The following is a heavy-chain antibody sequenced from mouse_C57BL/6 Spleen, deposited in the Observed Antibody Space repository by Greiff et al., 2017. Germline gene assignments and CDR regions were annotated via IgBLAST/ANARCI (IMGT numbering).Heavy chain of an antibody. CDR3: ARGYDYDGGAWFAY. CDR2: ISYDGSN. D-gene: IGHD2-4*01. V-gene: IGHV3-6*01. Sequence: DVHLVEPGPPLFPPSPPLSLSFSSSFYSFTSGYYWYLIRQLPGNKLEWMGFISYDGSNNYNPSLKNRISITLDTSKNQFFLKLNSVTTKDTATYYCARGYDYDGGAWFAYWGQGTLVTVSA. CDR1: FYSFTSGYY. J-gene: IGHJ3*01.